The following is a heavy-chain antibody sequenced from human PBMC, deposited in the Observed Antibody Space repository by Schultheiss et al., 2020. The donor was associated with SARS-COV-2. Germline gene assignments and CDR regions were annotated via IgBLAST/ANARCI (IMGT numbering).Heavy chain of an antibody. J-gene: IGHJ6*02. CDR3: ARVSVTTITGMYYYYYGMDV. V-gene: IGHV1-18*01. Sequence: ASVKVSCKASGYTFTSYGISWVRQAPGQGLEWMGWISAYNGNTKYSQKFQGRVTMTRNTSISTAYMELSSLRSEDTAVYYCARVSVTTITGMYYYYYGMDVWGQGTTVTVSS. CDR2: ISAYNGNT. CDR1: GYTFTSYG. D-gene: IGHD1-20*01.